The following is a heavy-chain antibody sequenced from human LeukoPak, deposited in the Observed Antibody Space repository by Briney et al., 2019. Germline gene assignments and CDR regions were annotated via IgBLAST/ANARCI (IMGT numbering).Heavy chain of an antibody. D-gene: IGHD2-2*02. Sequence: ASVKVSCXASGYTFTSYGISWVRQAPGQGLEWMGWISAYNGNTNYAQKLQGRVTMTTDTSTSTAYMELRSLRSDDTAVYYCARSFPHVVVVPAAIPLDYWGQGTLVTVSS. J-gene: IGHJ4*02. CDR2: ISAYNGNT. V-gene: IGHV1-18*01. CDR1: GYTFTSYG. CDR3: ARSFPHVVVVPAAIPLDY.